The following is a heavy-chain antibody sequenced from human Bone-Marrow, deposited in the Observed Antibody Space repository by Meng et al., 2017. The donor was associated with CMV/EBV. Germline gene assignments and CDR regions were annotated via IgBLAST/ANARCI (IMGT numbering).Heavy chain of an antibody. V-gene: IGHV1-8*03. J-gene: IGHJ6*02. D-gene: IGHD2-2*01. CDR2: MNPNSGNT. CDR1: GYTFTSYD. CDR3: ARGPSIVVVPATWSYGMDV. Sequence: ASVKVSCKASGYTFTSYDINWVRQATGQGLKWMGWMNPNSGNTDYAQKFQGRVTITRNTSISTAYMELSSLRSEDTAVYYCARGPSIVVVPATWSYGMDVWGQGTTVTVSS.